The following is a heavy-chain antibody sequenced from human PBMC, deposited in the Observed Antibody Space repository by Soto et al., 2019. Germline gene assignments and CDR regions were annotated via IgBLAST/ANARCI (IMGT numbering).Heavy chain of an antibody. CDR2: VYYSGST. Sequence: NPSETLSLTCTVSGGSISSGDYYWSWIRQPPGKGLEWIGYVYYSGSTYYNPSLKSRVTISVDTSKNQFSLKLSSVTAADTAVYYCARAKTYYYDSSGYWVGPGWSYFDYWGQGTLVTVSS. CDR3: ARAKTYYYDSSGYWVGPGWSYFDY. CDR1: GGSISSGDYY. J-gene: IGHJ4*02. V-gene: IGHV4-30-4*01. D-gene: IGHD3-22*01.